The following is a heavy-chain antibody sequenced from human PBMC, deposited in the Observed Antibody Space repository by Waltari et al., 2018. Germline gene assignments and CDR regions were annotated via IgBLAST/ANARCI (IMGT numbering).Heavy chain of an antibody. CDR2: IYTGGNT. CDR3: ARRVVVAAVSDVFDI. D-gene: IGHD2-2*01. J-gene: IGHJ3*02. Sequence: EVQLVESGGGLIQPGGSLRLSCAASGFSVSSNYMHWVRQAPGKGLEWVSVIYTGGNTDYTDSVKGRFTISRDTSRNTVYLQMNSLRAEDTAVYYCARRVVVAAVSDVFDIWGQGTMVTVSS. V-gene: IGHV3-53*01. CDR1: GFSVSSNY.